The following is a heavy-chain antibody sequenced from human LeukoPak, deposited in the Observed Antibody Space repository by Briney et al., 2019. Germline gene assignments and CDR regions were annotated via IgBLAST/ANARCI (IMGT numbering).Heavy chain of an antibody. V-gene: IGHV1-2*02. J-gene: IGHJ3*02. CDR2: INPNSGGT. CDR1: GYTFTGYY. Sequence: ASVKVSCKASGYTFTGYYMHWVRQAPGQGLEWMGWINPNSGGTNYAQKFQGRVTMTRDTSIGTAYMELSRLRSDDTAVYYCARVWRDCSGGSCYPYDAFDIWGQGTMVTVSS. D-gene: IGHD2-15*01. CDR3: ARVWRDCSGGSCYPYDAFDI.